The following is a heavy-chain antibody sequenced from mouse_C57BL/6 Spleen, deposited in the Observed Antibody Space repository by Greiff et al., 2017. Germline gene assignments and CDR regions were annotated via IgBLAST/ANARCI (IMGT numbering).Heavy chain of an antibody. V-gene: IGHV1-55*01. J-gene: IGHJ3*01. D-gene: IGHD1-1*01. CDR3: TTGYYGSAWCAY. CDR1: GYTFTSYW. Sequence: QVQLQQPGAELVKPGASVKMSCKASGYTFTSYWITWVKQRPGQGLEWIGDIYPGSGRTNYNEKFKSKATLTVDTSSSTAYMQLSSLTSEASAVYYCTTGYYGSAWCAYLGRGSLVTDSA. CDR2: IYPGSGRT.